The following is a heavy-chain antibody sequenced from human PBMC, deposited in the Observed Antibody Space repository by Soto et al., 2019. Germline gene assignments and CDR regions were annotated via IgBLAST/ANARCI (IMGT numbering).Heavy chain of an antibody. CDR1: GDSIKSYY. CDR2: IYYSGGT. D-gene: IGHD3-22*01. CDR3: ARGSSSSSGVFEY. Sequence: SETQSLTCTVSGDSIKSYYWSWIRQPPGKGLEWIGYIYYSGGTNYNPSLKSRVTISIDTSKNLFSLKLSSVTAADTAVYYCARGSSSSSGVFEYWGQGILVTVSS. V-gene: IGHV4-59*01. J-gene: IGHJ4*02.